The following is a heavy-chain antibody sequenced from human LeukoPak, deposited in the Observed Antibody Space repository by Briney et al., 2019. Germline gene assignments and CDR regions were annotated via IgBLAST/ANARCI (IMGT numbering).Heavy chain of an antibody. D-gene: IGHD6-6*01. CDR3: ARAGIAAHDY. Sequence: SETLSLTCAVYGGSFSGYCWSWIRQPPGKGLEWIGEINHSGSTNYNPSLKSRVTISVDTSKNQFSLKLSSVTAADTAVYYCARAGIAAHDYWGQGTLVTVSS. CDR2: INHSGST. V-gene: IGHV4-34*01. J-gene: IGHJ4*02. CDR1: GGSFSGYC.